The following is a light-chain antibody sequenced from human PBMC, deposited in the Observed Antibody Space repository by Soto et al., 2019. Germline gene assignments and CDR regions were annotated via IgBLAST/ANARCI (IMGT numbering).Light chain of an antibody. CDR2: DAS. CDR1: QSVSDY. Sequence: EIVLTQSPATLSLSPGERATLSCRASQSVSDYLAWYQQKPGQAPRLLIYDASNRATGIPARFSGSGSGTYFTLTISSLEPEDFAVYYCQQRSNWPPITFGQGTRLEIK. CDR3: QQRSNWPPIT. V-gene: IGKV3-11*01. J-gene: IGKJ5*01.